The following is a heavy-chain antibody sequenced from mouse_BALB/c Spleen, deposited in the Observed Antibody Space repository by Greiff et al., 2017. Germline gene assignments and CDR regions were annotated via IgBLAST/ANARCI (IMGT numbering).Heavy chain of an antibody. CDR1: GFTFSSFG. V-gene: IGHV5-17*02. D-gene: IGHD4-1*01. Sequence: EVKLMESGGGLVQPGGSRKLSCAASGFTFSSFGMHWVRQAPAKGLEWVAYISSGSSTIYYADTVKGRFTISRDNPKNTLFLQMTSLRSEDTAMYYCARKKRTGTNAMDYWGQGTSVTVSS. J-gene: IGHJ4*01. CDR3: ARKKRTGTNAMDY. CDR2: ISSGSSTI.